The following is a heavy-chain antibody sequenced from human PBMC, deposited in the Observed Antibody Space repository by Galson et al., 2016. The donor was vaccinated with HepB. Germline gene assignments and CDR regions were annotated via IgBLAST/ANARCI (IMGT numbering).Heavy chain of an antibody. CDR3: ARAQYSVTSYSYYFDY. D-gene: IGHD1-26*01. CDR1: GGSIGGYY. J-gene: IGHJ4*02. CDR2: IYSNGLT. V-gene: IGHV4-59*01. Sequence: SETLSLTCTVSGGSIGGYYWSWIRQPPGKGLEWIGFIYSNGLTNYNPSLKSGVTISLDTSKNQFSLRLSSVIAADTAVYYCARAQYSVTSYSYYFDYWGQGTLVTVSS.